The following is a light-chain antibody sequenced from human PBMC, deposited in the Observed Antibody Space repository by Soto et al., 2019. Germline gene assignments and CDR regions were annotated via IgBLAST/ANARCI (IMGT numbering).Light chain of an antibody. V-gene: IGLV4-69*01. Sequence: QLVLTQSPSASDSLGASVKLTCTLSSGYSTYGIAWHQQQPEKGPRFLMKLNSDGSHNKGDGIPDRFSGSSSGAERYLTISSLQLEDEADYYCQTWGTGIWVFGGGTKLTVL. CDR1: SGYSTYG. CDR3: QTWGTGIWV. J-gene: IGLJ3*02. CDR2: LNSDGSH.